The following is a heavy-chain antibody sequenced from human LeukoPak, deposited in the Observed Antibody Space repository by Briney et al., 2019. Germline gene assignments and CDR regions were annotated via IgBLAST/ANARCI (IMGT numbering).Heavy chain of an antibody. Sequence: GGSLRLSCAASGYSFNNYAIHWVRQAPGKGLEWVAVISYDGSNKIFADFGRGRSTISRDNSKKIVILQMENLKPEDTAVYYCARGRGYSGYDPVDFWGQGTLVIVSS. V-gene: IGHV3-30*04. CDR2: ISYDGSNK. CDR3: ARGRGYSGYDPVDF. D-gene: IGHD5-12*01. CDR1: GYSFNNYA. J-gene: IGHJ4*02.